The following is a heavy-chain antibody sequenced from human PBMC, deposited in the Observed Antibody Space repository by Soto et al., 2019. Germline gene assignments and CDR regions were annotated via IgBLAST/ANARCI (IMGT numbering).Heavy chain of an antibody. Sequence: ASVKVSCKASGNTFTTYYVHWVRQAPGQGPEWMGVINPRDGGTSYAQKFQGRVTMTRDTSTSTVYMELSSLRSEDTAMYYCARRGYCSGGSCPLGFDYWGQGTLVTVSS. CDR1: GNTFTTYY. J-gene: IGHJ4*02. V-gene: IGHV1-46*03. CDR2: INPRDGGT. D-gene: IGHD2-15*01. CDR3: ARRGYCSGGSCPLGFDY.